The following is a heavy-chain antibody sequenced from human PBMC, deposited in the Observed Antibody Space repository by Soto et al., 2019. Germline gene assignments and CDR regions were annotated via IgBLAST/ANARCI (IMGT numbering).Heavy chain of an antibody. Sequence: PGGSLRLSCSASGFTFSSYAMHWVRQAPGKGLEYVSAISSNGGSTYYADSVKGRFTISRDNSKNTLYLQMSSLRAEDTAVYYCVKPWYYDHKPTRRLPGVLDYWGQGTLVTVSS. J-gene: IGHJ4*02. V-gene: IGHV3-64D*08. CDR2: ISSNGGST. D-gene: IGHD3-22*01. CDR3: VKPWYYDHKPTRRLPGVLDY. CDR1: GFTFSSYA.